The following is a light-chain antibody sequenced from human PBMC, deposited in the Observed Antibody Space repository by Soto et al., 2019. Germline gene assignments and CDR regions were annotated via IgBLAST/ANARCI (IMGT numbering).Light chain of an antibody. CDR1: QSVGTS. J-gene: IGKJ4*01. V-gene: IGKV3-20*01. CDR3: QQYGSSTLT. CDR2: GAS. Sequence: EIVLTQSPVTLSLSPGERGTLSCRASQSVGTSLAWYQQKPGQAPRLLIYGASNRATGIPDRFSGSGSGTDFTLTISRLEPEDFAVYYCQQYGSSTLTFGGGTKVDIK.